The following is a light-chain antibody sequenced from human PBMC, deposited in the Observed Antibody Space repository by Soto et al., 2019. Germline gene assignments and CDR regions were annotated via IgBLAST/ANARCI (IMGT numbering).Light chain of an antibody. CDR3: HQHYISRT. V-gene: IGKV3-20*01. CDR1: QTMSSRH. CDR2: AAS. Sequence: ILLTHSPGTLSLSPGERFKVYCIPSQTMSSRHLAWYQQRPGQAPRLLIYAASTRATGVPDRFSGSGSGTDFSLNISSLEPEDFAVYYCHQHYISRTFGQGTKVDIK. J-gene: IGKJ1*01.